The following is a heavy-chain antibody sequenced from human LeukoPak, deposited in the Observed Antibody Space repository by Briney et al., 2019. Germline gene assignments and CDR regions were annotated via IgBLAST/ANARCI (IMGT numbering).Heavy chain of an antibody. D-gene: IGHD6-19*01. CDR2: IYESGTT. J-gene: IGHJ3*02. V-gene: IGHV4-59*08. CDR1: GGSLSNYY. Sequence: SETLSLTCTVSGGSLSNYYWSWVRQPPGKGLEWLAYIYESGTTSYNPSLKSRVTISGDTSKNQFSLRLASVTAADTALYYCAGHPPRDSGLSDGFDIWGQGTRVTVSS. CDR3: AGHPPRDSGLSDGFDI.